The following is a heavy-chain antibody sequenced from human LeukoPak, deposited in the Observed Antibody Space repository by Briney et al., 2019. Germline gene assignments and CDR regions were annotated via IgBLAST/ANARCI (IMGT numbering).Heavy chain of an antibody. V-gene: IGHV2-5*02. CDR1: GFPTNTNWVG. D-gene: IGHD2-2*01. J-gene: IGHJ5*02. CDR3: AHSSGVVPAWRHEDVGRFDP. CDR2: IYLDYDK. Sequence: SCPTVVKTNPTPTLTFTFPGFPTNTNWVGVGLIPPPPGKAPEVLAPIYLDYDKRYSPSLKSRLTITKDTSKNQVVLTMTNMDPVDTATYYCAHSSGVVPAWRHEDVGRFDPWGQGTLVTVSS.